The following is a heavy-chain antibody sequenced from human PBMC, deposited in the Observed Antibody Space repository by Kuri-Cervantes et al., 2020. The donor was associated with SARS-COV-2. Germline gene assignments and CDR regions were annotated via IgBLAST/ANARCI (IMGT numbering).Heavy chain of an antibody. D-gene: IGHD2-8*02. V-gene: IGHV1-24*01. CDR1: GYTLTELS. J-gene: IGHJ3*02. CDR3: ASPIPLLGGAFDI. CDR2: FDPEDGET. Sequence: ASVKVSCKVSGYTLTELSMHWVLQAPGKGLEWMGGFDPEDGETIYAQKFQGRVTMTEDTSTDTAYMELSSLRSEDTAVYYCASPIPLLGGAFDIWGQGTMVTVSS.